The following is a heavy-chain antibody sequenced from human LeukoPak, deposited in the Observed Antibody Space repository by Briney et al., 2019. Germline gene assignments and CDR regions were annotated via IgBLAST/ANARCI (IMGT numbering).Heavy chain of an antibody. CDR1: GGSISSYY. CDR3: ARSRSYSSSWYY. Sequence: SDTLSLTCTVSGGSISSYYWSWIRHPSGKGLDWIGYIYYSVCANYNPSLKRRVTISVDTSKNQFSLKLSSVTAADTAVYYCARSRSYSSSWYYWGQGTLVTVSS. D-gene: IGHD6-13*01. V-gene: IGHV4-59*07. CDR2: IYYSVCA. J-gene: IGHJ4*02.